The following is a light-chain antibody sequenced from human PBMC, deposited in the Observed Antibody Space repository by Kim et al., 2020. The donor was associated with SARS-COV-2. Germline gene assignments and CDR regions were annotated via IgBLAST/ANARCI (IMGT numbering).Light chain of an antibody. Sequence: IQMTQSPSSLSASVGDGVTITCRASQCISNQLAWYQQKPGKAPKLLIYAASALQSGVPSRFSGSGSGTDFSLTISSLQPEDVATYYCQKYNSAPWTFGQGTKVDIK. CDR3: QKYNSAPWT. CDR2: AAS. J-gene: IGKJ1*01. CDR1: QCISNQ. V-gene: IGKV1-27*01.